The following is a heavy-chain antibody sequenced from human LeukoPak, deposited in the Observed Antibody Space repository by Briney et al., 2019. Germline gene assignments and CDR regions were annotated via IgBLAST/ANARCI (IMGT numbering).Heavy chain of an antibody. J-gene: IGHJ4*02. V-gene: IGHV3-30*18. D-gene: IGHD1-26*01. CDR3: AKGRVVGATRLDY. CDR1: GFTFSSYG. CDR2: ISYDGSNK. Sequence: AGGSLRLSCAASGFTFSSYGMHWVRQAPGKGLEWVAVISYDGSNKYYADSVKGRFTISRDNSKNTLYLQMNSLRAEDTAVYYCAKGRVVGATRLDYWGQGTLVTVSS.